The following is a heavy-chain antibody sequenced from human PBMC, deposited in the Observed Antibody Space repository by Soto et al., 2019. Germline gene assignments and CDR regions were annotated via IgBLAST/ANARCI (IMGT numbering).Heavy chain of an antibody. CDR3: ARGLHSLFDY. Sequence: GGSRRLSCAAAGFIFSNYGMHWVRQAPGKGLEWLAVIWYDGNNKYYADSVKVRFTISRDNSNNTLYMQMTSLRADDTAVYYCARGLHSLFDYWGQGTLVTVSS. CDR2: IWYDGNNK. V-gene: IGHV3-33*01. J-gene: IGHJ4*02. D-gene: IGHD2-21*01. CDR1: GFIFSNYG.